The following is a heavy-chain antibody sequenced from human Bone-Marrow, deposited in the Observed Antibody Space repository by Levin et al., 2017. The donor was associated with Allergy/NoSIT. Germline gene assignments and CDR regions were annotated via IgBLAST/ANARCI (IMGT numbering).Heavy chain of an antibody. CDR1: GGSISSSSYY. Sequence: SQTLSLTCTVSGGSISSSSYYWGWIRQPPGKGLEWIGSIYYSGSTYYNPSLKSRVTISVDTSKNQFSLKLSSVTAADTAVYYCARKARVGNWFDPWGQGTLVTVSS. V-gene: IGHV4-39*01. J-gene: IGHJ5*02. CDR2: IYYSGST. D-gene: IGHD3-10*01. CDR3: ARKARVGNWFDP.